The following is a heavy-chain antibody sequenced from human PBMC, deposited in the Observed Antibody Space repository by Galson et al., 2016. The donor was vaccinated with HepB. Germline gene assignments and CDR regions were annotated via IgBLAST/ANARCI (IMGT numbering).Heavy chain of an antibody. Sequence: TLSLTCTVSGGSINSNDCYWSWIRQHSGKGLEWIGYISHSGNTYYNPSLRSRVSMSVDTSKNQFSLKMNSVTAADTAMYFCARIYIYHSDINGYWAAFDMWGQGTMVIVS. CDR2: ISHSGNT. V-gene: IGHV4-31*03. D-gene: IGHD3-22*01. CDR3: ARIYIYHSDINGYWAAFDM. J-gene: IGHJ3*02. CDR1: GGSINSNDCY.